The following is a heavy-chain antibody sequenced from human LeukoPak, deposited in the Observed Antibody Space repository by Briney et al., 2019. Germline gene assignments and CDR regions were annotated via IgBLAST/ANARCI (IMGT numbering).Heavy chain of an antibody. D-gene: IGHD4-17*01. V-gene: IGHV3-23*01. J-gene: IGHJ3*02. CDR3: AKDYSSREDGDPGAFDI. CDR1: GFTLSSYA. Sequence: GGSLRLSCAAYGFTLSSYAMSWVRQAPGKGLEWVSSISGSVGSTNYASSVKGRFTISRDNSKNTLYLQTNSLRAEGTGVYYCAKDYSSREDGDPGAFDIWGQGTMVTVSS. CDR2: ISGSVGST.